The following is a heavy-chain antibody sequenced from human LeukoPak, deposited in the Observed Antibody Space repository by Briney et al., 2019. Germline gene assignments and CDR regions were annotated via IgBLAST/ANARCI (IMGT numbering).Heavy chain of an antibody. D-gene: IGHD2-2*02. Sequence: SETLSLTCTVSGGSISSYYWSWIRQPAGKGLEWIGRIYTSGSTNYNPSLKSRVTMSVDTSKNQFSLKLSSVTAADTAVYYCARATSRYQLLYGDDAFDIWGQGTMVTVSS. J-gene: IGHJ3*02. CDR2: IYTSGST. CDR3: ARATSRYQLLYGDDAFDI. CDR1: GGSISSYY. V-gene: IGHV4-4*07.